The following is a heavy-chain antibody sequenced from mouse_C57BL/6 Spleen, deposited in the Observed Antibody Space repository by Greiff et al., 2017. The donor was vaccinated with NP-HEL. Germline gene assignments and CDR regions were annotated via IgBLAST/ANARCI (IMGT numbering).Heavy chain of an antibody. Sequence: VQLQQSGAELVRPGASVKLSCTASGFNIKDAYMHWVKQRPEQGLEWIGWIDPENGDTEYASKFQGKATITADTSSNTAYLQLSSLTSEDTAVYYCTTPITTVVARAMDYWGQGTSVTVSS. D-gene: IGHD1-1*01. V-gene: IGHV14-4*01. CDR3: TTPITTVVARAMDY. CDR1: GFNIKDAY. CDR2: IDPENGDT. J-gene: IGHJ4*01.